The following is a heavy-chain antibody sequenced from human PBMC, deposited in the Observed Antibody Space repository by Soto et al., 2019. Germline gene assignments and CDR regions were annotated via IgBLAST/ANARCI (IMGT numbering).Heavy chain of an antibody. J-gene: IGHJ5*01. CDR2: TYYRSKWYN. CDR3: VRLIGNSWLDF. V-gene: IGHV6-1*01. Sequence: SQTLSLTCAISRDSLSSSRVTWHWIRQPPSRGLELLGSTYYRSKWYNDYAESVKSRITITPDTSKNQFSLHLNSVTPEDAAVYYCVRLIGNSWLDFWGQGTLVTVPS. CDR1: RDSLSSSRVT. D-gene: IGHD1-26*01.